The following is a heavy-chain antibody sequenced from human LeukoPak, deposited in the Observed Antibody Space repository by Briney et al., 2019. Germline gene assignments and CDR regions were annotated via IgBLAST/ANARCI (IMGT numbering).Heavy chain of an antibody. CDR1: GFTFSNYA. J-gene: IGHJ4*02. CDR3: TRLSRYGNRWYYVDY. Sequence: GGSLRLSCAASGFTFSNYAMSWVRQAPGKGLEWVGRIKNKANSYTTLYAASVKGRFTISRDDSKNSLYLQMNSLKTEDTAVYYCTRLSRYGNRWYYVDYWGQGTLVTVSS. V-gene: IGHV3-72*01. CDR2: IKNKANSYTT. D-gene: IGHD6-13*01.